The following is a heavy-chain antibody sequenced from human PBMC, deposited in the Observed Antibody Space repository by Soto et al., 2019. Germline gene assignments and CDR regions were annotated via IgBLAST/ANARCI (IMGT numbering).Heavy chain of an antibody. D-gene: IGHD1-26*01. Sequence: ASVKVSCKASGYTFTSYAMHWVRQAPGQRLEWMGWINAGNGNTKYSQRFQGRVTITRDTSAGTAYMDQFSLRLSSVTAADTGVYYCARHRRSGTYYDGNDYWGQGALVTVSS. CDR3: ARHRRSGTYYDGNDY. CDR1: GYTFTSYA. J-gene: IGHJ4*02. V-gene: IGHV1-3*01. CDR2: INAGNGNT.